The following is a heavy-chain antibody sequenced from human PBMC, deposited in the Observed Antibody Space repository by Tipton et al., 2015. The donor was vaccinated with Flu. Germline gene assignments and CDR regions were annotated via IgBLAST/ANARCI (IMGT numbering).Heavy chain of an antibody. J-gene: IGHJ5*02. CDR2: INHSGST. CDR3: ALGVWFDP. V-gene: IGHV4-34*01. CDR1: GGSFSGYY. Sequence: TLSLTCAVYGGSFSGYYWSWIRQPPGKGLEWIGEINHSGSTNYDPSLKSRVTISVDTSKNQFSLKLSSVTAADTAVYYCALGVWFDPWGQGTLVTVSS.